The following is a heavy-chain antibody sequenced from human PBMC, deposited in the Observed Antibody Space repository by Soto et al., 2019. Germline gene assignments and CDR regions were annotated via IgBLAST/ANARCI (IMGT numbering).Heavy chain of an antibody. J-gene: IGHJ4*02. CDR3: ARASTEYDILTGPPFDY. D-gene: IGHD3-9*01. V-gene: IGHV4-31*03. CDR1: GGSISSGGYY. CDR2: IYYSGST. Sequence: QVQLQESGPGLVKPSQTLSLTCTVSGGSISSGGYYWSWIRQHPGKGLEWIGYIYYSGSTYYNPSLMSRVTISVDTSKNQFSLKLSSVTAADTAVYYCARASTEYDILTGPPFDYWGQGTLVTVSS.